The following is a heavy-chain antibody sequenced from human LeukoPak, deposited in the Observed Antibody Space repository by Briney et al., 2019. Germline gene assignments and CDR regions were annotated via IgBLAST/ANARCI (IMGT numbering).Heavy chain of an antibody. V-gene: IGHV4-4*07. J-gene: IGHJ6*03. CDR2: IYTSGST. CDR3: ARDGAGKDYYYYMDV. D-gene: IGHD6-13*01. CDR1: GGSISSYY. Sequence: PSETLSLTCTVYGGSISSYYWSWLRQPAGQGLEWIGRIYTSGSTNYNPSLKSRVTISVDTSKNQFSLKLSSVAAADTAVYYCARDGAGKDYYYYMDVWGKGTTVTVSS.